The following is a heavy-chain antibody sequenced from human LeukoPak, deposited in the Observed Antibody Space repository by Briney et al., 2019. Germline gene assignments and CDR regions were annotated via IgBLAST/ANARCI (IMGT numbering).Heavy chain of an antibody. CDR1: GGTFSSYA. J-gene: IGHJ5*02. CDR3: ARSAAEMATSWFDP. CDR2: IIPIFGTA. D-gene: IGHD5-24*01. Sequence: EASVKVSCKASGGTFSSYAISWVRQAPGQGLEWMGGIIPIFGTANYAQKFQGRVTITADESTSTAYMELSSLRSEDTAVYYCARSAAEMATSWFDPWGQGTLVTVSS. V-gene: IGHV1-69*13.